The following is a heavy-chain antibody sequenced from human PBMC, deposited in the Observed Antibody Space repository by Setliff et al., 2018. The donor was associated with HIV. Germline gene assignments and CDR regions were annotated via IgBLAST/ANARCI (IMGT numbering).Heavy chain of an antibody. J-gene: IGHJ4*02. V-gene: IGHV4-34*01. D-gene: IGHD2-21*02. CDR2: VNHNGNI. CDR1: GLPFGNYY. CDR3: AITLVGVTTEMY. Sequence: SETLSLTCGLNGLPFGNYYWNWIRQSPGKGLEWIVEVNHNGNINYNPSLQSRVTASVDTSKPHYSLKMNSVTAADTAVYYCAITLVGVTTEMYWGQGTLVTVSS.